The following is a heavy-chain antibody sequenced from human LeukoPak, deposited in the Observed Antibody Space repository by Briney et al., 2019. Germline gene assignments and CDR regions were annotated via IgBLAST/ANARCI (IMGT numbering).Heavy chain of an antibody. J-gene: IGHJ6*03. CDR2: IYYSGST. V-gene: IGHV4-30-4*08. CDR3: AREIFGVVIAGGPYYYYYMDV. Sequence: YWIGWIRQPPGKGLEWIGYIYYSGSTYYNPSLKSRVTISVDTSKNQFSLKLSSVTAADTAVYYCAREIFGVVIAGGPYYYYYMDVWGKGTTVTVSS. CDR1: Y. D-gene: IGHD3-3*01.